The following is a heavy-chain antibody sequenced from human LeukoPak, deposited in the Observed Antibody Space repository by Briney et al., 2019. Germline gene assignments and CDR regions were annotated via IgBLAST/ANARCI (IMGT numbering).Heavy chain of an antibody. D-gene: IGHD2-15*01. J-gene: IGHJ4*02. V-gene: IGHV3-30*04. Sequence: GGSLRLSCAASGFTFSSYAMHWVRQAPGKGLEWVAVISYDGSNKYYADSVKGRFTISRDNSKNTLYLQMNSLRAEDTAVYYCAREIYEVAAYFDYWGQGTLVTVSS. CDR1: GFTFSSYA. CDR3: AREIYEVAAYFDY. CDR2: ISYDGSNK.